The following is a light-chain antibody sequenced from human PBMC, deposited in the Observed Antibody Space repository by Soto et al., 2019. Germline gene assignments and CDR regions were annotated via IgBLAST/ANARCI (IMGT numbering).Light chain of an antibody. CDR2: GAS. CDR1: QSVSSSY. Sequence: EIVLTQARATFSLSXGAGPALTSXXSQSVSSSYLAWYQQKPGQAPRLLIYGASSRATGIPDRFSGSGSGTDFTLTISRLEPEDFAVYYCQQYGSSPVTFGQGTRLEIK. V-gene: IGKV3-20*01. CDR3: QQYGSSPVT. J-gene: IGKJ5*01.